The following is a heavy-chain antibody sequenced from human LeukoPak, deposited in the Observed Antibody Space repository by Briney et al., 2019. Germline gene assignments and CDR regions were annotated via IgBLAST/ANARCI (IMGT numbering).Heavy chain of an antibody. Sequence: PGGSLRLSCAASGFTFSTYWMHWVRQAPGKGLVWVSRIKDDGSTIYADSVKGRFTISRDNAKNTLYLQMNSLRAEDTAVYYCAKERKLLPFDCWGQGTLVTVSS. CDR2: IKDDGST. CDR3: AKERKLLPFDC. V-gene: IGHV3-74*01. CDR1: GFTFSTYW. J-gene: IGHJ4*02. D-gene: IGHD4-23*01.